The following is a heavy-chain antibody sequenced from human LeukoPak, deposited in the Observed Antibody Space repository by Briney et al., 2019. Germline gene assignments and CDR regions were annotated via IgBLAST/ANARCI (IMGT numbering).Heavy chain of an antibody. J-gene: IGHJ4*02. Sequence: SETLSLTCTVSGGAITGSTYYWGWIRQPPGKGLEWVGSMYYSGSTYYKPPLKSRVTISADTSKNQFSLELSSVTAADTAVYYCARQYYDNTGYYYFDYWGQGILVTVSS. D-gene: IGHD3-22*01. CDR1: GGAITGSTYY. V-gene: IGHV4-39*01. CDR2: MYYSGST. CDR3: ARQYYDNTGYYYFDY.